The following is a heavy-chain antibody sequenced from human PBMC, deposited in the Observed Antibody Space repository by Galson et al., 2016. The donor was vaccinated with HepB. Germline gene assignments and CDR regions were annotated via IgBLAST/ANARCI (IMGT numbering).Heavy chain of an antibody. J-gene: IGHJ4*02. CDR1: GYTFTNRW. D-gene: IGHD2/OR15-2a*01. CDR3: ARRGLYSTTFDY. CDR2: IYPGDSDI. V-gene: IGHV5-51*01. Sequence: QSGAEVKKPGESLKISCKAFGYTFTNRWIGWVRQMPGKGLEWMGIIYPGDSDIRYSPSFRGQVTISADKSITTAYLQWSSLKASDTAMYYCARRGLYSTTFDYWGQGTLVTVSS.